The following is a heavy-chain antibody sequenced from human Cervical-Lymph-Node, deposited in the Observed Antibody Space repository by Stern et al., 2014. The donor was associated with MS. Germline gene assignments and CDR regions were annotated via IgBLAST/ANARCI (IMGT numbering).Heavy chain of an antibody. Sequence: QLQLQESGPGLVKPPQPLSLTCTVSGGSISSGGSYWNWIRQHPGKGLEWIGYIYHSGNTYFNPSLESRVTMSIDPSKNQFSLKLNFVTAADTAMYYCARTLYGTNNFDYWGQGTLVTVSS. V-gene: IGHV4-31*03. CDR2: IYHSGNT. CDR1: GGSISSGGSY. D-gene: IGHD4/OR15-4a*01. CDR3: ARTLYGTNNFDY. J-gene: IGHJ4*02.